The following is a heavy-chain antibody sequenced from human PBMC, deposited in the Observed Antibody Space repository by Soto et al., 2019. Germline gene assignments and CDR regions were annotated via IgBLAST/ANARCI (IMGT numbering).Heavy chain of an antibody. D-gene: IGHD1-26*01. CDR2: ISSTGSAI. CDR1: RFIFSGFS. J-gene: IGHJ4*02. CDR3: ARVVRFGGSSYIDY. Sequence: GGSLRLSCAASRFIFSGFSMNWVRQAPGKGLEWVSYISSTGSAIYYTDSVRGRFTVSRDNAKNSLYLQMDSLSAEDTAVYYCARVVRFGGSSYIDYWGQGTLVTVSS. V-gene: IGHV3-48*01.